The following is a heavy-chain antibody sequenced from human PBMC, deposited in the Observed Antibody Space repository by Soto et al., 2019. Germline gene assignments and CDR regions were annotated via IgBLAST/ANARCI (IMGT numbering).Heavy chain of an antibody. Sequence: EVQLLESGGGLVQPGGSLRLSCAASGFTFSSYAMSWVRQAPGKGLEWVSAISGSGGSTYYADSVKGRFTISRDNSKNTLYLQMNSLRAEDTPVYYCAKAIAVAGYYFDYWGQGTLVTVSS. CDR3: AKAIAVAGYYFDY. J-gene: IGHJ4*02. CDR2: ISGSGGST. V-gene: IGHV3-23*01. D-gene: IGHD6-19*01. CDR1: GFTFSSYA.